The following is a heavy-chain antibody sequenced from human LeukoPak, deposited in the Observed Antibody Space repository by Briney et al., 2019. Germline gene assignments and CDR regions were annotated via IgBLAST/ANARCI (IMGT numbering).Heavy chain of an antibody. CDR1: GFTFSSYA. J-gene: IGHJ4*02. CDR2: ISYDGSNK. V-gene: IGHV3-30*04. Sequence: GGSLRLSCAASGFTFSSYAMHWVRQAPGKGLEWVAVISYDGSNKYYADSVKGRFTISRDNSKNTLYLQMNSLRAEDTAVYYCAQTYYYDSSGYYSEGSLDYWGQGTLVTVSS. D-gene: IGHD3-22*01. CDR3: AQTYYYDSSGYYSEGSLDY.